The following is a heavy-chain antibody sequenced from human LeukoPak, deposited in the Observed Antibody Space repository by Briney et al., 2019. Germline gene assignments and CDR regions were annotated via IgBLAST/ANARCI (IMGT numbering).Heavy chain of an antibody. D-gene: IGHD1-26*01. CDR1: GGSISSSSYY. CDR3: ARSAEELAAPWGDAFDI. CDR2: IYYSGST. V-gene: IGHV4-39*01. J-gene: IGHJ3*02. Sequence: SETLSLTCTVSGGSISSSSYYWGWIRQPPGKGLEWIGSIYYSGSTYYNPSLRSRVTISVATSKNQFSLKLSSVTAADTAVYYCARSAEELAAPWGDAFDIWGQGTMVTVSS.